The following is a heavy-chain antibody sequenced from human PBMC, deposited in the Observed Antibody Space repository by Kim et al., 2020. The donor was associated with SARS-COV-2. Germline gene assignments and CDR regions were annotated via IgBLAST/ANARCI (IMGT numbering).Heavy chain of an antibody. Sequence: GGSLRLSCAASGFTFSSYSMNWVRQAPGKGLEWVSYISSSSSTIYYADSVKGRFTISRDNAKNSLYLQMNSLRDEDTAGYYCARIVGATSYYYYGMDVWGHGATGTASS. CDR1: GFTFSSYS. CDR3: ARIVGATSYYYYGMDV. D-gene: IGHD1-26*01. CDR2: ISSSSSTI. J-gene: IGHJ6*01. V-gene: IGHV3-48*02.